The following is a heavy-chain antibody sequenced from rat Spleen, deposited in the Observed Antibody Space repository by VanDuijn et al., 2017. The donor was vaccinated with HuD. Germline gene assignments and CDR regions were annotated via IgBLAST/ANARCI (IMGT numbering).Heavy chain of an antibody. CDR2: INYDGRST. V-gene: IGHV5-29*01. CDR3: TRDSDYYSSSRGVMDA. D-gene: IGHD1-2*01. CDR1: GFIFSDHY. J-gene: IGHJ2*01. Sequence: EVQLVESGGGLVQPGRSLKLSCAASGFIFSDHYVAWVRQAPTKGLEWVATINYDGRSTFYRDSVRDRFTISRDNAKSTLYLQMDSLRSEDTATYYCTRDSDYYSSSRGVMDAWGQGVMVTVSS.